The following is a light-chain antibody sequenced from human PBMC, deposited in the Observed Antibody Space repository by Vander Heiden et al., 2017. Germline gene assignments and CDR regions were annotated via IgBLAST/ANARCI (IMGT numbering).Light chain of an antibody. V-gene: IGKV1D-8*02. J-gene: IGKJ1*01. CDR1: QGVSSY. CDR2: AAS. Sequence: TWTTQSPSLLSASTGDRVTISCRMSQGVSSYLAWYQQKPGKAPGLLIYAASTWQTGVPARFSGSGSGTDFTLTISSLQSEDFATYYCQQCSNWPRTFGQGTKVEIK. CDR3: QQCSNWPRT.